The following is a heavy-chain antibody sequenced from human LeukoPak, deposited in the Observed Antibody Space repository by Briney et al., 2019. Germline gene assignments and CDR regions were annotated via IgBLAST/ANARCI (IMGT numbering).Heavy chain of an antibody. CDR2: IRYDGSNK. D-gene: IGHD6-6*01. J-gene: IGHJ4*02. CDR1: GFTFSSYG. Sequence: GGSLRLSCAASGFTFSSYGMHWVRQAPGKGLKWVAFIRYDGSNKYYADSVKGRFTISRDNSKSTLYLQLNSLRAEDTAVYYCAKVDENYSSSTYFDYWGQGTLVTVSS. CDR3: AKVDENYSSSTYFDY. V-gene: IGHV3-30*02.